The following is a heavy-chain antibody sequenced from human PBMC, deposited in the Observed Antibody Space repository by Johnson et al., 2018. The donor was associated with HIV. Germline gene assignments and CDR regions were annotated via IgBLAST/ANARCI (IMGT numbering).Heavy chain of an antibody. J-gene: IGHJ3*02. CDR1: AFTFGNVW. CDR2: IKSKTDGGTT. CDR3: TTDLRVTTSLRAFDI. V-gene: IGHV3-15*01. D-gene: IGHD4-17*01. Sequence: VQLVEFGGGLVEPGGSLKLSCVVSAFTFGNVWMNWVRQAPGKGLEWVGRIKSKTDGGTTDYAAPVKGRFTISRDDSKNTLYLQMNSLKTEDTAVYYCTTDLRVTTSLRAFDIWGQGTMVTVSS.